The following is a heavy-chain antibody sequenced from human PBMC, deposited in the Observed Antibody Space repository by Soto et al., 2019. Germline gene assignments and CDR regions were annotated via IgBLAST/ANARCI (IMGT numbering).Heavy chain of an antibody. V-gene: IGHV1-18*01. CDR2: ISAYNGDK. Sequence: DSVKVSCKASGYTFTNYGVSWVRQAPGQGLEWMGWISAYNGDKKYAQNVQGRVTFTTDTSTSKAYMEVRNRRTGDTARNYCGGDARHIPAVGDVCGKGTTVTVSS. J-gene: IGHJ6*04. CDR1: GYTFTNYG. CDR3: GGDARHIPAVGDV. D-gene: IGHD6-13*01.